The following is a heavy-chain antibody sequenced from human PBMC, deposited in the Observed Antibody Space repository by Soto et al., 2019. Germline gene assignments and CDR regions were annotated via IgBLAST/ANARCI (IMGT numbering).Heavy chain of an antibody. Sequence: EGQLVESGGGLVKPGGSLRLSCAASGFTFSNVWMNWVRQAPGKGLEWVGRIKSKLDGETIDYAAPVKVRFTISRDDSKNMLYLQMNSLKTEDTGVYYCTPLALKYNRDWYEFSEWGQGTLVTVSS. CDR1: GFTFSNVW. CDR3: TPLALKYNRDWYEFSE. J-gene: IGHJ4*02. D-gene: IGHD6-19*01. V-gene: IGHV3-15*07. CDR2: IKSKLDGETI.